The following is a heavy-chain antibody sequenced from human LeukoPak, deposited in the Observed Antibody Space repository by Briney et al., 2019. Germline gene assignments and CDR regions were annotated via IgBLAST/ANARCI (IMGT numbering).Heavy chain of an antibody. CDR2: IYTSGST. D-gene: IGHD3-10*01. Sequence: SETLSLTCTVSGGSISSYYWSWIRQPAGKGLEWIGRIYTSGSTNYNPSLKSRVTMSVDTSKNQFSLKLSSVTAADTAGYYCARDLGITMVRGVIRGGPNWFDPWGQGTLVTVSS. CDR3: ARDLGITMVRGVIRGGPNWFDP. CDR1: GGSISSYY. J-gene: IGHJ5*02. V-gene: IGHV4-4*07.